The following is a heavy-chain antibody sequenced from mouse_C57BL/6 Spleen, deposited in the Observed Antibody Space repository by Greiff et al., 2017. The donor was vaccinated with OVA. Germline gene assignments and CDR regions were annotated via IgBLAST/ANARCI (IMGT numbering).Heavy chain of an antibody. J-gene: IGHJ2*01. Sequence: VKLQESGAELVRPGTSVKMSCKASGYTFTNYWIGWAKQRPGHGLEWIGDIYPGGGYTNYNEKFKGKATLTADKSSSTAYMQFSSLTSEDSSIYYWARGGNYYGSSEGYYFDYWGEGTTLTVSS. CDR3: ARGGNYYGSSEGYYFDY. CDR1: GYTFTNYW. V-gene: IGHV1-63*01. D-gene: IGHD1-1*01. CDR2: IYPGGGYT.